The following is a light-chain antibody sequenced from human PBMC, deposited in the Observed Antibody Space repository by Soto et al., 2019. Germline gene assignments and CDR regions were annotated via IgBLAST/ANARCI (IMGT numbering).Light chain of an antibody. CDR1: GTNFGAGFD. CDR3: QSYDGSLRGSGV. CDR2: GNK. J-gene: IGLJ1*01. V-gene: IGLV1-40*01. Sequence: QAVLTQPPSVSGAPGQTVTISCIGSGTNFGAGFDVHWYQHLPGTAPKLLIYGNKSRPSGVPDRFSGSKSGTSASLTITGLQAEDEADYYGQSYDGSLRGSGVFGTGTKVTVL.